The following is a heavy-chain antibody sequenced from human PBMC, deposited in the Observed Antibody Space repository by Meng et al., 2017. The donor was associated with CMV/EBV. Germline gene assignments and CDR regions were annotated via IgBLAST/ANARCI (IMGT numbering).Heavy chain of an antibody. CDR2: IYYSGST. Sequence: GPLRPSCTVPGGSISSSSYYWGWIRQPPGKGLEWIGSIYYSGSTYYNPSLKSRVTISVDTSKNQFSLKLSSVTAADTAVYYCARDRDMYSSSWYPFDYWGQGTLVTVSS. D-gene: IGHD6-13*01. J-gene: IGHJ4*02. CDR1: GGSISSSSYY. CDR3: ARDRDMYSSSWYPFDY. V-gene: IGHV4-39*07.